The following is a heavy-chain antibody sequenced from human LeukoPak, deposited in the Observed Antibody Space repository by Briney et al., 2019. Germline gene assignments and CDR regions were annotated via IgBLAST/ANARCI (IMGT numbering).Heavy chain of an antibody. V-gene: IGHV4-59*01. CDR3: ARFWSGYEQRIDY. CDR2: IYYSGST. Sequence: SETLSLTCTVSGGSISIYYWSWIRQPPGKGLEWIGYIYYSGSTNYNPSLKSRVTISVDTSKNQFSLKLSSVTAADTAVYYCARFWSGYEQRIDYWGQGTLVTVSS. J-gene: IGHJ4*02. CDR1: GGSISIYY. D-gene: IGHD3-3*01.